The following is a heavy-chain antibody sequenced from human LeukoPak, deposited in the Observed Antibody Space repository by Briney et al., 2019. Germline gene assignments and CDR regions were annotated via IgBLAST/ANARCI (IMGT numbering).Heavy chain of an antibody. Sequence: GGSLRPSCAASGFTVSSNYMSWVRQAPGKGLEWVSVIYSGGSTYYADSVKGRFTISRDNSKNTLYLQMNSLRAEDTAVYYCARGGIAVAVYWGQGTLVTVSS. D-gene: IGHD6-19*01. CDR2: IYSGGST. J-gene: IGHJ4*02. V-gene: IGHV3-66*01. CDR3: ARGGIAVAVY. CDR1: GFTVSSNY.